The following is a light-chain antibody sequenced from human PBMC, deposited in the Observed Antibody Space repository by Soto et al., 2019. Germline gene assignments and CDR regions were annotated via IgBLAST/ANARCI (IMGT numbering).Light chain of an antibody. V-gene: IGLV1-44*01. CDR1: SSNIGSYT. CDR3: AAWDDSLNGVV. CDR2: SNN. J-gene: IGLJ2*01. Sequence: QSVLTQPPSASGTPGQRVTISCSGSSSNIGSYTINWYQHLPGTAPKLLIYSNNQRPSGVPDRFSGSKSGTSASLAISGLQSEDGADYYCAAWDDSLNGVVFGGGTKLTVL.